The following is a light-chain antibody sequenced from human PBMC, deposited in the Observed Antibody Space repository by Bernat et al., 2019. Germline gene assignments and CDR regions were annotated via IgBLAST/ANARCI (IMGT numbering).Light chain of an antibody. CDR3: QQSYSTPRT. Sequence: DIQMTQSPSSLSASVGDRVTITCRASQSISSYLNWYQQKPGKAPNLLIYAVARLQSGVPSRFSGSGSGTFFTLTISSLQPEDFATYYCQQSYSTPRTFGQGTKVEIK. CDR1: QSISSY. V-gene: IGKV1-39*01. CDR2: AVA. J-gene: IGKJ1*01.